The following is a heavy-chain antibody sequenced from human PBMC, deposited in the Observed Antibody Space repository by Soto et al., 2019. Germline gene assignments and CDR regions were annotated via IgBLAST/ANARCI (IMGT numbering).Heavy chain of an antibody. J-gene: IGHJ3*02. CDR2: TRNKANSYTT. Sequence: GGSLRLSCAASGFTFSDHYMDWVRQAPGKGLEWVGRTRNKANSYTTEYAASVKGRFTISRDDSKNSLYLQMNSLKTEDTAVYYCARFRRTYAFDIWGQGTMVTVSS. V-gene: IGHV3-72*01. CDR3: ARFRRTYAFDI. CDR1: GFTFSDHY.